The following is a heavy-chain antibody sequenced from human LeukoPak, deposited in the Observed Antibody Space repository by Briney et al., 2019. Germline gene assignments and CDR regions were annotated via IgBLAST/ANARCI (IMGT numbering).Heavy chain of an antibody. CDR3: ARENTDDAFDI. CDR1: GFTLSSYE. V-gene: IGHV3-48*03. Sequence: PGGSLRLSCAASGFTLSSYEMNWLRQAPGKGLEWISYINSGGTIYYADSVKGRFTISRDNAKNSLYLQMNSLRAEDTSFYYCARENTDDAFDIWGQGTMVIVSS. CDR2: INSGGTI. J-gene: IGHJ3*02. D-gene: IGHD2-8*02.